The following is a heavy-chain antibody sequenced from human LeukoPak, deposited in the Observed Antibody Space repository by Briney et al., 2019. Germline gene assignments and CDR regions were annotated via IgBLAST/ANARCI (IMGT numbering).Heavy chain of an antibody. D-gene: IGHD4/OR15-4a*01. CDR3: ARDERYSYGDNHYPDLGF. V-gene: IGHV1-2*02. CDR2: INPNIGAT. CDR1: GYTFTGYY. Sequence: ASVKVSCKASGYTFTGYYLFWVRQAHGQGLEWMGWINPNIGATKYAQKFQGRVTLTRDTSIRTTYMELSSLRSDDTAVYYCARDERYSYGDNHYPDLGFWGQGTPVTVSS. J-gene: IGHJ4*02.